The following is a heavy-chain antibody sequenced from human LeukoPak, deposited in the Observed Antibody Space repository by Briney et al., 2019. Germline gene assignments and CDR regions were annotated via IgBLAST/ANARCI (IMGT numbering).Heavy chain of an antibody. J-gene: IGHJ3*02. V-gene: IGHV1-69*06. CDR3: ARDKGTYLYDSSGYRDAFDI. Sequence: SVKVSCKASGGTFTSYAISWVRQAPGQGLEWMGWIIPIFGNANYAQKFQGRVTITADKSTSTAYMELRSLRSDETAVYYSARDKGTYLYDSSGYRDAFDIWGQGGMVTVSS. CDR2: IIPIFGNA. CDR1: GGTFTSYA. D-gene: IGHD3-22*01.